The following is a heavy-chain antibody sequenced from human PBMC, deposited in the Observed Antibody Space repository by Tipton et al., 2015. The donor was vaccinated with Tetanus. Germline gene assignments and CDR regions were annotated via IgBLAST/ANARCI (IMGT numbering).Heavy chain of an antibody. CDR2: ISAYNGNT. V-gene: IGHV1-18*04. J-gene: IGHJ4*02. CDR1: GYTFTSYG. Sequence: QVQLVQSGAEVKKPGDSVKVSCKASGYTFTSYGISCVRQAPGQGLEWMGWISAYNGNTNDAQKLQGRVTMTTDTSTSTAYMELRSLRSDDTAVYYCARVGYDFWSGLPKYFFDYWGQGTLVTVSS. CDR3: ARVGYDFWSGLPKYFFDY. D-gene: IGHD3-3*01.